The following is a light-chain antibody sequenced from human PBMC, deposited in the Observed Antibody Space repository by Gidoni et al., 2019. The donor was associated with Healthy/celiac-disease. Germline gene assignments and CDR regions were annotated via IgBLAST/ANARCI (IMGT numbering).Light chain of an antibody. Sequence: DIVMTQSPDSLAVSLVERATINCKSSQSVLYSSNNKNYLAWYQQKPGQPPKLLMYWASTRESGVPDRFSGSGSGTDFTLTISSLQAEDVAVYYCQQYYSTPLTFGGGTKVEIK. CDR2: WAS. J-gene: IGKJ4*01. CDR1: QSVLYSSNNKNY. CDR3: QQYYSTPLT. V-gene: IGKV4-1*01.